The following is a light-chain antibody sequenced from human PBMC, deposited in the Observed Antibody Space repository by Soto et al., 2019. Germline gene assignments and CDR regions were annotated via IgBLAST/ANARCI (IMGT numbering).Light chain of an antibody. V-gene: IGKV3D-15*01. CDR2: GAS. Sequence: MTQSPATLSVTQGERATLSCMASETVATNLAWYQQKPGQAPRLLIHGASSRATGIPDRFSGSGSGTDFTLTISSLQSEDFAVYYCQQRSNWPITFGQGTRLEI. CDR3: QQRSNWPIT. J-gene: IGKJ5*01. CDR1: ETVATN.